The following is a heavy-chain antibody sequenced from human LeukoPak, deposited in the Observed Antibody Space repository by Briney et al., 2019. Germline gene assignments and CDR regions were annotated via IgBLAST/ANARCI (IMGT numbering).Heavy chain of an antibody. CDR3: ARDEGSFVGPRDH. D-gene: IGHD3-9*01. CDR2: MSSDGTNK. Sequence: GGSLTVSCAASGFTFTSYILHWVRQAPGKGLEWVAGMSSDGTNKHYADSVKGRFTISRDNSKSTLYLQMNGLRPEDTAVYYCARDEGSFVGPRDHWGQGTMVADSS. J-gene: IGHJ4*02. V-gene: IGHV3-30-3*01. CDR1: GFTFTSYI.